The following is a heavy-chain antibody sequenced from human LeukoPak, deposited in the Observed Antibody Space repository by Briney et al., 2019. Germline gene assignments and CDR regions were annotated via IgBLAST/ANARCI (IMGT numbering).Heavy chain of an antibody. CDR3: AKDHAGDMSSSWSDAFDI. Sequence: PGRSLRLSCAASGFTFSSYGMHWVRQAPGKGLEWVAVISYDGSNKYYADSVKGRFTISRDNSKNTLYLQMNSLRAEDTAVYYCAKDHAGDMSSSWSDAFDIWGQGTMVTVSS. J-gene: IGHJ3*02. D-gene: IGHD6-13*01. V-gene: IGHV3-30*18. CDR1: GFTFSSYG. CDR2: ISYDGSNK.